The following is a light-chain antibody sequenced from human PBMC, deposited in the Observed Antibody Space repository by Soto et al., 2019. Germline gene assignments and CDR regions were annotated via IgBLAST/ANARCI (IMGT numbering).Light chain of an antibody. J-gene: IGKJ4*01. CDR2: DAS. CDR1: QSISSW. Sequence: EIQMTQSPSTLSATAGVRVTITCRASQSISSWLAWYQHKPGKAPKLLIYDASNLDSGVPSRFSGSGSGTDFTLTISSLEPEDFAVYYCQQHSNWPLTFGGGTKVDIK. CDR3: QQHSNWPLT. V-gene: IGKV1-5*01.